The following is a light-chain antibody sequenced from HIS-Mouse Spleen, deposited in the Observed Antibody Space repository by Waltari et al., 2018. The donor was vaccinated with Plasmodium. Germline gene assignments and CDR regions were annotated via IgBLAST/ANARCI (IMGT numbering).Light chain of an antibody. CDR2: KDS. CDR3: QSADSSGTPNWV. V-gene: IGLV3-25*03. Sequence: SELTQPPSVSVSPVQTARLTCSGPALPKQYAYWYQQKPGQPPVLVIYKDSERPSGIPERFSGSSSGTTVTLTISGVQAEDEADYYCQSADSSGTPNWVFGGGTKLTVL. J-gene: IGLJ3*02. CDR1: ALPKQY.